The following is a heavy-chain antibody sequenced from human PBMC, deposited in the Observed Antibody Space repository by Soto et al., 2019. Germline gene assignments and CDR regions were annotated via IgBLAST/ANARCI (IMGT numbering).Heavy chain of an antibody. Sequence: GGSLRLSCAASGFTFRTYAMTWVRQAPGKGLEWVSGISDSGGDTYYADSVKGRFTISRDNSENTLFLQMNSLRVEDTAVYYCAKGRVSDCWGQGTLVTVSS. CDR2: ISDSGGDT. CDR1: GFTFRTYA. J-gene: IGHJ4*02. D-gene: IGHD6-13*01. CDR3: AKGRVSDC. V-gene: IGHV3-23*01.